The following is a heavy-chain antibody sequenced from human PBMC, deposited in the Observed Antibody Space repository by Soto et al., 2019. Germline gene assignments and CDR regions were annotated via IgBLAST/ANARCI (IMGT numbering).Heavy chain of an antibody. Sequence: QVQLVQSGAEVKKPGASVKVSCKASGYTFTAYYIQWVRQAPGQGLEFMGWINPNSGGTNYAQNFQGRVTTTRDTSINTAYVEVGRLRFDDTAVYYCATFVAAAHTFDYWGQGTLVTVSS. CDR3: ATFVAAAHTFDY. CDR1: GYTFTAYY. D-gene: IGHD6-13*01. CDR2: INPNSGGT. V-gene: IGHV1-2*02. J-gene: IGHJ4*02.